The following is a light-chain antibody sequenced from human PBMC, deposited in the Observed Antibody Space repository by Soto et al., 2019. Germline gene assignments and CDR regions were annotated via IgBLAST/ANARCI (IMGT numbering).Light chain of an antibody. CDR3: QQSDSTLWT. J-gene: IGKJ1*01. CDR1: QTITKY. CDR2: AIS. Sequence: DIQMTQSPSSLSASVGDRVTITCRASQTITKYLNWYQQKPGKAPKVLIYAISSLQSGVPSRFSGSGSGTDFTLTISSLQPEDFATYYCQQSDSTLWTFGQGTQVEIK. V-gene: IGKV1-39*01.